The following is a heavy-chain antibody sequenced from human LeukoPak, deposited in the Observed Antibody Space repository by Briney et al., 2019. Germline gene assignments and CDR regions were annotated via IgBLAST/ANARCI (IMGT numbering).Heavy chain of an antibody. CDR3: ARDYHTYGDYHAFDM. D-gene: IGHD4-17*01. V-gene: IGHV3-30*04. CDR2: ISYDGSNK. Sequence: GGPLRLSCAASGFTFSSYAMHWVRQAPGKGLEWVAVISYDGSNKYYADSVKGRFTISRDNSKNTLYLQMNSLRAEDTAVYYCARDYHTYGDYHAFDMWGQGTMVTVSS. J-gene: IGHJ3*02. CDR1: GFTFSSYA.